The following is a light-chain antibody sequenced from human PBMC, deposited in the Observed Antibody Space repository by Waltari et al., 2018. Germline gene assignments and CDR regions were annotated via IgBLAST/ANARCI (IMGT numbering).Light chain of an antibody. J-gene: IGKJ2*01. Sequence: IQLTQSPSSLSASVGDRVPITCRASQDIRTSLAWYQQKAGKAPKVLIYGASTLQGGVPSRFSGSGSGTDFTLIISSLQPEDFATYYCQYLNSDPRGYTFGQGTKLEVK. CDR3: QYLNSDPRGYT. CDR1: QDIRTS. V-gene: IGKV1-9*01. CDR2: GAS.